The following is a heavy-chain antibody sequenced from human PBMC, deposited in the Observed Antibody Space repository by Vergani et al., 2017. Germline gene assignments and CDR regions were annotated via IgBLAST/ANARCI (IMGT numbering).Heavy chain of an antibody. CDR3: AREGTDGSRPPRVYYDSPRGFDP. Sequence: QVQLVQSGAELKKPGSSVKVSCKASGGTFSSYAISWVRQAPGQGLEWMGGIIPIFGTANYAQKFQGRVTITADESTSTAYMELSSLRSEDTAVYYCAREGTDGSRPPRVYYDSPRGFDPWGQGTLVTVSS. V-gene: IGHV1-69*01. CDR2: IIPIFGTA. D-gene: IGHD3-9*01. J-gene: IGHJ5*02. CDR1: GGTFSSYA.